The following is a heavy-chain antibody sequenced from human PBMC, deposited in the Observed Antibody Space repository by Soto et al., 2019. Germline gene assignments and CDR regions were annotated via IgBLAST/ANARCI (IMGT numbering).Heavy chain of an antibody. CDR1: GYTFTSYD. D-gene: IGHD5-12*01. J-gene: IGHJ5*02. CDR3: ARRQFAHVSVTTIRSPNWFDP. Sequence: QVQLVQSGAEVKKPGASVKVSCKASGYTFTSYDINWVRQATGQGLEWMGWMNPNSGNTGYAQKFQGRVTITRHTSISTAYLRVSGLRSEDTAVYYCARRQFAHVSVTTIRSPNWFDPWGEGTLVPV. V-gene: IGHV1-8*01. CDR2: MNPNSGNT.